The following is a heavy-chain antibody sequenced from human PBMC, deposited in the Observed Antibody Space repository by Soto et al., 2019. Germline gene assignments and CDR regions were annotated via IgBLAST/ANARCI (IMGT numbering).Heavy chain of an antibody. D-gene: IGHD3-9*01. CDR1: GYTFTGYY. CDR2: INPNSGGT. J-gene: IGHJ4*02. V-gene: IGHV1-2*04. CDR3: VVSKPGCPFCFDY. Sequence: QVQLVQSGAEVKKPGASVKVSCKASGYTFTGYYMHWVRQAPGQGLEWMGWINPNSGGTNYAQKFQGWVTMTRDTSISTAYMELSRLRSDGTAVYYCVVSKPGCPFCFDYWGQGTLVTVSS.